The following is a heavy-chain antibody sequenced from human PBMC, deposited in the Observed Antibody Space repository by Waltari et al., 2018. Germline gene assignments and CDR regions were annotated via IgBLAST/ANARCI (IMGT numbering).Heavy chain of an antibody. Sequence: QVQLQESGPGLVKPSETLSLTCTVSGYSTSSGYYWGWIRQPPGKGLEWIGSIYHSGSTYYNPSLKSRVTISVDTSKNQFSLKLSSVTAADTAVYYCARVEGYFDYWGQGTLVTVSS. CDR2: IYHSGST. D-gene: IGHD3-3*01. CDR3: ARVEGYFDY. J-gene: IGHJ4*02. V-gene: IGHV4-38-2*02. CDR1: GYSTSSGYY.